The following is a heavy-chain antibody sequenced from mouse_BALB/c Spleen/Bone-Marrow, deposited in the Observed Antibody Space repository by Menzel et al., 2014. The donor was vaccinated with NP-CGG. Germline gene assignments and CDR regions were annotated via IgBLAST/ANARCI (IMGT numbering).Heavy chain of an antibody. V-gene: IGHV1-63*02. CDR3: AREECGNYDRVFDY. J-gene: IGHJ2*01. D-gene: IGHD2-10*02. Sequence: QVQLQQSGAELVRPGTSVKISCKASGYTFANYWLGWLKQRPGHGLEWIGEIYPGGGYINYNEKFKGKATLTADTSSSTAYMRLSSLTSEESAVCFGAREECGNYDRVFDYWGQGTTLTVSS. CDR1: GYTFANYW. CDR2: IYPGGGYI.